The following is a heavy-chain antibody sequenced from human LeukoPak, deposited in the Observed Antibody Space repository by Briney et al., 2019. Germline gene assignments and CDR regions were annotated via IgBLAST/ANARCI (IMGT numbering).Heavy chain of an antibody. Sequence: SETLSLTCTVSGGSISSYYWSWIRLPPGKGLEGIGYIFYSGNTDYNPSLKSRVTISVDTSKNQFSLRLNSVTAADTAVYYCARQPYYYRPYFDYWGQGTLVTVSS. CDR2: IFYSGNT. J-gene: IGHJ4*02. D-gene: IGHD3-22*01. CDR1: GGSISSYY. V-gene: IGHV4-59*08. CDR3: ARQPYYYRPYFDY.